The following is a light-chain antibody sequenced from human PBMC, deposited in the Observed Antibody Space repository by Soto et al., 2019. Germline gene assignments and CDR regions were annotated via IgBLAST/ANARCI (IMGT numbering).Light chain of an antibody. CDR1: SSNIGAGYD. J-gene: IGLJ1*01. CDR3: QSYEGIVSGYV. Sequence: QSALTQPPSVSGAPGQRVTICCTGSSSNIGAGYDVHWYQQLPGTAPKLLIYGNKNRPSGVPDRFSASESGTSASLAITGLQAEDEADYYCQSYEGIVSGYVFGTGTKVTVL. CDR2: GNK. V-gene: IGLV1-40*01.